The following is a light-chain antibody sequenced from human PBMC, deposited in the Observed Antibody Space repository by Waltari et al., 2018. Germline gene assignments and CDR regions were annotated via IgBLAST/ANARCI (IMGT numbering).Light chain of an antibody. CDR2: AAS. Sequence: DIQLTQSPSSVSASVGDRVTVACRASPGISSWLTWYQQKPGEAPKLLIFAASTLETGVPSRFSGGGSGTEFNLTISSLQPEDLGTYYCQQAADFPLTFGGGTKVEIK. J-gene: IGKJ4*01. CDR3: QQAADFPLT. V-gene: IGKV1-12*01. CDR1: PGISSW.